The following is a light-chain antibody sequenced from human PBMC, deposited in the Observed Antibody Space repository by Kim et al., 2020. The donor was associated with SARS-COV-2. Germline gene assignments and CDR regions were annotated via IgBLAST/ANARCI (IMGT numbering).Light chain of an antibody. J-gene: IGKJ5*01. Sequence: LSPGERATLSCRASQSVSTSLVWYQQRHGQAPSLLIYGASSRATGIPARFSGSGSGTDFTLTISSLEPEDFAVYYCQQRSSWPVTFGQGTRLEIK. CDR1: QSVSTS. CDR3: QQRSSWPVT. V-gene: IGKV3-11*01. CDR2: GAS.